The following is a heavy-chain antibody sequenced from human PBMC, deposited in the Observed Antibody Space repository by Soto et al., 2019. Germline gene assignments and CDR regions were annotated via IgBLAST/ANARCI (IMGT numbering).Heavy chain of an antibody. CDR2: ISSSSSYI. V-gene: IGHV3-21*01. CDR3: AREEIIAAVRKYYFDY. Sequence: EVQLVESGGGLVKPGGSLRLSCAASGFTFSSYSMNWVRQAPGKGLEWVSSISSSSSYIYYADSVKGRFTISRDNAKNSLYLQMNSLRAEDTAVYYCAREEIIAAVRKYYFDYWGQGTLVTVSS. D-gene: IGHD6-13*01. CDR1: GFTFSSYS. J-gene: IGHJ4*02.